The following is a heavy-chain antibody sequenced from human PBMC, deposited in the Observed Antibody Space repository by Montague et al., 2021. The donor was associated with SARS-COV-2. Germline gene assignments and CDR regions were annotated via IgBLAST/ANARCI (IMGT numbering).Heavy chain of an antibody. J-gene: IGHJ3*01. CDR3: TTHSISGVVIYAFAF. CDR2: PDPEDGET. V-gene: IGHV1-24*01. Sequence: SVKVSCKVSGYTLSQTTMHWVRQAPGKGLEWMGSPDPEDGETVYSRTLQGRVAMTADSSTETAYMELTNLISDDTAVYYCTTHSISGVVIYAFAFWGQGTVVTVSA. D-gene: IGHD3-3*01. CDR1: GYTLSQTT.